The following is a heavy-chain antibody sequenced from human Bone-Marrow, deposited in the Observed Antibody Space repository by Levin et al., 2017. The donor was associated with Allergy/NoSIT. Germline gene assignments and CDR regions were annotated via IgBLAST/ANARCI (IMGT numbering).Heavy chain of an antibody. CDR3: ARDYDTSGSLGY. V-gene: IGHV3-7*01. J-gene: IGHJ4*02. CDR1: GFTFSRDW. D-gene: IGHD3-22*01. CDR2: IRQDGVEK. Sequence: SCAASGFTFSRDWMTWIRQAPGKGLEWVANIRQDGVEKHYGGFVKGRFTISRDNVKNLLYLHMSGLKAEDTAVYYCARDYDTSGSLGYWGQGTLVTVSS.